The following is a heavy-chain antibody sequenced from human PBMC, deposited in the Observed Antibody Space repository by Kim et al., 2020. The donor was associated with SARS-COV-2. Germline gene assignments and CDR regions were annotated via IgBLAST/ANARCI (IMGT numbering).Heavy chain of an antibody. CDR2: ITAGGGNT. Sequence: GGSLRLSCAASGLTFTTYAMNWVRQAPGKGLEWVSGITAGGGNTYYADSVKGRFTISRDNSKNTLHLQMNSLRAEDTAVYYCAKDMWGRMVHLIYVWGQGTTVTVSS. CDR3: AKDMWGRMVHLIYV. D-gene: IGHD2-8*01. CDR1: GLTFTTYA. V-gene: IGHV3-23*01. J-gene: IGHJ6*02.